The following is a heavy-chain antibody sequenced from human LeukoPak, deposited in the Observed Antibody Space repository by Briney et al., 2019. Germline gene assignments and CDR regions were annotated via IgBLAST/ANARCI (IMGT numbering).Heavy chain of an antibody. Sequence: GGSLRLSCAASGFTFSSNAMHWVRQAPGKGLEWVAVISYDGSNKYCADSVKGRFTISRDNSKNTLYLQMNSLRAEDTAVYYCARYYYDSSGYPSPNWFDPWGQGTLVTVSS. D-gene: IGHD3-22*01. CDR3: ARYYYDSSGYPSPNWFDP. V-gene: IGHV3-30*04. CDR2: ISYDGSNK. CDR1: GFTFSSNA. J-gene: IGHJ5*02.